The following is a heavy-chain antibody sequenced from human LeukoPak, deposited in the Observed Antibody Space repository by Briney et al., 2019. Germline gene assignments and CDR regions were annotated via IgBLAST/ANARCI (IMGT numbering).Heavy chain of an antibody. V-gene: IGHV4-59*01. CDR2: IYYSGST. CDR1: GGSISSYY. Sequence: SETLSLTCTVSGGSISSYYWSWIRQPPGKGLEWIGYIYYSGSTNYNPSLKSRVTISVDTSKNQFSLKLSSVTAADTAVYYCARDVYYGSGSYGYYYYYMDVWGKGTTVTVSS. J-gene: IGHJ6*03. CDR3: ARDVYYGSGSYGYYYYYMDV. D-gene: IGHD3-10*01.